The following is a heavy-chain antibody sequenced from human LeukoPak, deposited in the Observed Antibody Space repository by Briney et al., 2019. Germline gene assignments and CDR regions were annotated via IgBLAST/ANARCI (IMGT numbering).Heavy chain of an antibody. CDR3: VRAVTGDVFDD. J-gene: IGHJ4*02. D-gene: IGHD7-27*01. V-gene: IGHV4-59*02. Sequence: SENLSLTCTVSGGSVGGNYWSWIRQPPGKGLEWIGYIYNDGSANYNPSLKSRVTISIDTSKNQFSLRLTSVTAADTAVYFCVRAVTGDVFDDWGQGTLVTVSS. CDR2: IYNDGSA. CDR1: GGSVGGNY.